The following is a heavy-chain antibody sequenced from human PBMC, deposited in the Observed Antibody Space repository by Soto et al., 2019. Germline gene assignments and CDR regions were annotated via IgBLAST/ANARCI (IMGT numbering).Heavy chain of an antibody. CDR2: ISYDGSNK. CDR1: GFTFISYA. Sequence: GGSLRLSCAASGFTFISYAMYWVRQAPGKGLEWVAVISYDGSNKYYADSVKGRFTISRDNSKNTMYLQMNSLRAEDTAVYYCARDRVVATIRNWFDPWGQGTLVTVSS. CDR3: ARDRVVATIRNWFDP. D-gene: IGHD5-12*01. J-gene: IGHJ5*02. V-gene: IGHV3-30-3*01.